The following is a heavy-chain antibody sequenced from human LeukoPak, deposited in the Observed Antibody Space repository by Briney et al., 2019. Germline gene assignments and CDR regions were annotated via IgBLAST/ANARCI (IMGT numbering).Heavy chain of an antibody. CDR3: ARVPYFNYYGSGSYGYYYMDV. D-gene: IGHD3-10*01. V-gene: IGHV4-59*01. J-gene: IGHJ6*03. CDR1: YDSISSYY. CDR2: IYYSGST. Sequence: SETLSLTCTVSYDSISSYYWSWIRQPPGKGLEWIGYIYYSGSTNYNPSLQSRVTISVDTSKNQFSLKLSSVTAADTAVYYCARVPYFNYYGSGSYGYYYMDVWGKGTTVTISS.